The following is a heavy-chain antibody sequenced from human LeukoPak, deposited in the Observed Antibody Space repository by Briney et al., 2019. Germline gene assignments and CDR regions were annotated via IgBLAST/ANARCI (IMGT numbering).Heavy chain of an antibody. CDR3: ARNGVVSDAFDV. CDR1: GFTFSSSS. D-gene: IGHD3-3*01. CDR2: ISSSSGYI. V-gene: IGHV3-21*01. J-gene: IGHJ3*01. Sequence: GGSPRLSCAPSGFTFSSSSMNWVRQAPGAGLEWVSSISSSSGYIYYAHSVKGRFTISRDNAKNSLYLQMNSLRAEDTAVYYCARNGVVSDAFDVWGQGTMVTVSS.